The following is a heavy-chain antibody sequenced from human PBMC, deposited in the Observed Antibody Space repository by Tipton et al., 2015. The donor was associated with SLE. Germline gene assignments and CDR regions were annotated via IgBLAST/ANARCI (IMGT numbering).Heavy chain of an antibody. CDR1: GGSFSGYY. V-gene: IGHV4-34*01. Sequence: TLSLTCAVYGGSFSGYYWSWIRQPPGKGLEWIGEINHSGSTNYNPSLKSRVTISVDTSKNRFSLKLSSVTAADTAAYYCARLTIFGVVIIGNYYYYMDVWGKGTTVTVSS. CDR2: INHSGST. D-gene: IGHD3-3*01. J-gene: IGHJ6*03. CDR3: ARLTIFGVVIIGNYYYYMDV.